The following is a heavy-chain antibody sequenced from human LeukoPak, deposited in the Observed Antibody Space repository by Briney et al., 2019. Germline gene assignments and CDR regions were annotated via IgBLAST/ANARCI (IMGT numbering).Heavy chain of an antibody. CDR3: AKDKGAVTGTFDY. CDR2: ISGSGGTT. D-gene: IGHD1-14*01. Sequence: PGGSLRLSCAASGFTFSSYAMSWVRQAPGKGLEWVSAISGSGGTTYYAGSVKGRFTISRDDSMYLQMNSLRAEDTAVYYCAKDKGAVTGTFDYWGQGTLVTVSS. J-gene: IGHJ4*02. CDR1: GFTFSSYA. V-gene: IGHV3-23*01.